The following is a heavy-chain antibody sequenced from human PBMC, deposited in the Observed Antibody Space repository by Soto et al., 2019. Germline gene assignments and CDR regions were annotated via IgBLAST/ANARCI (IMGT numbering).Heavy chain of an antibody. CDR1: GFTFDDYA. CDR2: ISWNSGSI. CDR3: AKDIVGYCSSTSCYAQYAFDI. V-gene: IGHV3-9*01. D-gene: IGHD2-2*01. Sequence: GGSLRLSCAASGFTFDDYAMHWVRQAPGKGLEWVSGISWNSGSIGYADSVKGRFTISRDNAKNSLYLQMNSLRAEDTALYYCAKDIVGYCSSTSCYAQYAFDIWGQGTMVTVSS. J-gene: IGHJ3*02.